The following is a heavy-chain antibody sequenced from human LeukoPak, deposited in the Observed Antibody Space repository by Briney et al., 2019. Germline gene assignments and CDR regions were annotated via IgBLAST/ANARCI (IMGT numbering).Heavy chain of an antibody. D-gene: IGHD3-10*02. CDR3: ARELFIVGFDP. Sequence: PSETLSLTCTVSGGSISSGSYYWSWIRQPAGKGLEWIGRIYTSGSTNYNPSLKSRITISVDTSKNQFSLKLSSVTAADTAVYYCARELFIVGFDPWGQGTLVTVSS. J-gene: IGHJ5*02. CDR2: IYTSGST. CDR1: GGSISSGSYY. V-gene: IGHV4-61*02.